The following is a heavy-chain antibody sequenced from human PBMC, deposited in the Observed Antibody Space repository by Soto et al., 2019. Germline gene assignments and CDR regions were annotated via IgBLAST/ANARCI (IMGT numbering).Heavy chain of an antibody. D-gene: IGHD3-10*01. V-gene: IGHV3-30*18. CDR3: AKDAVYYGSGSYWPPGYYYGMDV. CDR1: GFTFSSYG. Sequence: GGSLRLSCAASGFTFSSYGMHWVRQAPGKGLEWVAVISYDGSNKYYADSVKGRFTISRDNSKNTLYLQMNSLRAEDTAVYYCAKDAVYYGSGSYWPPGYYYGMDVWGQGTTVTVSS. CDR2: ISYDGSNK. J-gene: IGHJ6*02.